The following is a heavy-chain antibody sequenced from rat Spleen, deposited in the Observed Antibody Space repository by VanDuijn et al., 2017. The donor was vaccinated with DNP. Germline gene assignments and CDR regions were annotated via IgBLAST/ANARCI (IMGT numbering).Heavy chain of an antibody. CDR3: ARWNLGTSTLDY. J-gene: IGHJ2*01. V-gene: IGHV3-1*01. D-gene: IGHD1-5*01. CDR2: ISYSGRT. Sequence: EVQLHESGPGLVKTSQSLSLTCSVTDYSITSSHRWNWIRKFPGNKMEYIGHISYSGRTNYNPSLKRRISISRDTSKNQLFLQVNSVTTEDTATYYCARWNLGTSTLDYWGQGVMVTVSS. CDR1: DYSITSSH.